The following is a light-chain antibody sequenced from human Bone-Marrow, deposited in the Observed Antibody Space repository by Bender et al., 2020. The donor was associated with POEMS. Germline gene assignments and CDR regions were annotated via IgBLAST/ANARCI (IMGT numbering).Light chain of an antibody. CDR2: EVD. Sequence: QSALTQPASVSGSPGQSIIISCSGTYSDIGLYNLFSWYQHHPGKAPKLLIYEVDKRPSGVSDRFSASKSGDTASLTISGLQVEDEAEYYCCSYTIQSNYVFASGTKVTV. J-gene: IGLJ1*01. CDR1: YSDIGLYNL. CDR3: CSYTIQSNYV. V-gene: IGLV2-23*02.